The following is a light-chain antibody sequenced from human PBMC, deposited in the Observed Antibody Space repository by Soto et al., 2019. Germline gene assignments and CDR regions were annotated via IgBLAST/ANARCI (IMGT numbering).Light chain of an antibody. V-gene: IGKV3-15*01. J-gene: IGKJ5*01. Sequence: EIVMTQSPATLSVSPGERATLSCRASESVSGNLAWYQQKPGQAPRLLIYGASTRATGIPARFSGSGSGTDFTLSISSLQSEDFALYYCQQYNNWAPTFGQGTRLEIK. CDR2: GAS. CDR3: QQYNNWAPT. CDR1: ESVSGN.